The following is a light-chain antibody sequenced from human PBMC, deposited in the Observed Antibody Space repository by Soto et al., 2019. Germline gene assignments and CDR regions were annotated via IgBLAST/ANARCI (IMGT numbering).Light chain of an antibody. Sequence: QSVLTQPPSASGTPGQRVTISCSGSSSNIGSNYVYWYQQFPGMAPKLLIYRNNQRPSGVPDRISGSKSGTSASLAISGLRSEDEADYYCAAWDDRLSVFYVFGTGTKVTVL. V-gene: IGLV1-47*01. CDR3: AAWDDRLSVFYV. J-gene: IGLJ1*01. CDR1: SSNIGSNY. CDR2: RNN.